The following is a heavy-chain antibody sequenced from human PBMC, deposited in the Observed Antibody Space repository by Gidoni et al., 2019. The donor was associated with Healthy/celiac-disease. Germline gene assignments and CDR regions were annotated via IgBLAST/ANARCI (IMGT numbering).Heavy chain of an antibody. CDR1: GYTLTELS. D-gene: IGHD4-17*01. J-gene: IGHJ2*01. V-gene: IGHV1-24*01. CDR3: ATDPGDYPTRGWYFDL. CDR2: FGPEDGET. Sequence: QFQLVPSGAEVKTPGASVKVSCKVSGYTLTELSMHWVRQAPGKGLEWMGGFGPEDGETIYAQKFQGRVTMTEDTSTDTAYMELSSLRSEDTAVYYCATDPGDYPTRGWYFDLWGRGTLVTVSS.